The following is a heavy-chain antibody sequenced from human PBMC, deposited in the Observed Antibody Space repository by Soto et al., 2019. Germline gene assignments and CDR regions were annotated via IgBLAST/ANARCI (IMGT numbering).Heavy chain of an antibody. D-gene: IGHD2-21*01. V-gene: IGHV2-5*02. CDR3: AYRGVRVRGNGEGPFDS. Sequence: QITLKESGPTLVKPTQTLTLTCTFSGFSLSTSGVGVGWIRQPPGKALEWLALIYWDDDKRYSPSLKSRVTSTTETSKTPKVLTMINWATLNTSTHHCAYRGVRVRGNGEGPFDSWGQGALVTV. CDR1: GFSLSTSGVG. CDR2: IYWDDDK. J-gene: IGHJ4*02.